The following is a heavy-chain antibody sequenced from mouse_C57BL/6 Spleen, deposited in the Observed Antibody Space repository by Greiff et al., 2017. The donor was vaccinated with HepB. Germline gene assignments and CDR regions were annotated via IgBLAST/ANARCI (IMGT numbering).Heavy chain of an antibody. Sequence: EVQRVESGGGLVQPGGSLSLSCAASGFTFTDYYMSWVRQPPGKALEWLGFIRNKANGYTTEYSASVKGRFTISRDNSQSILYLQMNALRAEDSATYYCARSYDGYYGFAYWGQGTLVTVSA. CDR3: ARSYDGYYGFAY. CDR1: GFTFTDYY. V-gene: IGHV7-3*01. J-gene: IGHJ3*01. D-gene: IGHD2-3*01. CDR2: IRNKANGYTT.